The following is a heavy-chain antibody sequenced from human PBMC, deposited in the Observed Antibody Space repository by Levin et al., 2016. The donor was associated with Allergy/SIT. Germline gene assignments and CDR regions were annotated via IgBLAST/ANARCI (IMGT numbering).Heavy chain of an antibody. CDR2: ISYDGSKE. D-gene: IGHD1-14*01. J-gene: IGHJ4*02. V-gene: IGHV3-30*18. CDR3: AKGFHRGFDY. CDR1: GFAFSTYG. Sequence: GGSLRLSCAASGFAFSTYGMHWVRQAPGKVLEWVAFISYDGSKEYYADSVKGRFTISRDNSKNALHLQMNSLKAEDTALYYCAKGFHRGFDYWGQGTLVTVSS.